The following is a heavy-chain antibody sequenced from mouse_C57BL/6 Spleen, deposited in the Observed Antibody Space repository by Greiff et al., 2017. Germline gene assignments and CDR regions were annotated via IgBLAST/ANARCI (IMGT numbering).Heavy chain of an antibody. D-gene: IGHD1-1*01. CDR2: IHPNSGST. Sequence: QVQLQQPGAELVKPGASVKLSCKASGYTFTSYWMHWVKQRPGQGLEWIGMIHPNSGSTNYNEKFKSKATLTVDKSSSTAYMQLSSLTSEDSSVYYWASRDYYGSIYGWYFDVWGTGTTVTVSS. J-gene: IGHJ1*03. CDR3: ASRDYYGSIYGWYFDV. V-gene: IGHV1-64*01. CDR1: GYTFTSYW.